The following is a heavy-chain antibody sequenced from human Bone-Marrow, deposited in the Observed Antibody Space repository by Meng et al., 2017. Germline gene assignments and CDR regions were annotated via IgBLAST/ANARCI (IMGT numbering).Heavy chain of an antibody. CDR3: ARPLVVADNTYYFDY. CDR2: IYPGDSDT. D-gene: IGHD2-15*01. V-gene: IGHV5-51*01. CDR1: GYSFTSYW. J-gene: IGHJ4*02. Sequence: GESLKISCKGSGYSFTSYWIGWVRQMPGKGLEWMGIIYPGDSDTRYSPSFQGQVTISADKSISTAYLQWSSLKASDTAMYYCARPLVVADNTYYFDYWGQGTLVTVSS.